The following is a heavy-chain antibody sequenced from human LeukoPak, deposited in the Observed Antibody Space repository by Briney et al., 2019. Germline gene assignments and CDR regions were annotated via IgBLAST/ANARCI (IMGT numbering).Heavy chain of an antibody. CDR3: AKEAGSWGRYYDSSGYSDY. D-gene: IGHD3-22*01. V-gene: IGHV3-53*01. CDR1: GFTVSSNY. Sequence: GGSLRLSCAASGFTVSSNYMSWVRQAPGKGLEWVSVIYSGGSTYYADSVKGRFTISRDNSKNTLYLQMNSLRAEDTAVYYCAKEAGSWGRYYDSSGYSDYWGQGTLVTVSS. CDR2: IYSGGST. J-gene: IGHJ4*02.